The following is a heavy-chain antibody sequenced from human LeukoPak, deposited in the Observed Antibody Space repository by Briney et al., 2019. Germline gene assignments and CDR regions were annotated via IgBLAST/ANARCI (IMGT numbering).Heavy chain of an antibody. D-gene: IGHD7-27*01. J-gene: IGHJ4*02. CDR1: GASITSSY. CDR3: ARHPFSNPFDF. CDR2: VYRTGNT. Sequence: SETLSLTCTVSGASITSSYWGWIRQPPGKGLEWIGYVYRTGNTDYNPSLRSRVTISLDTSKSHFTLSLSSATAADTAVYFCARHPFSNPFDFWGRGTLVTVSS. V-gene: IGHV4-59*08.